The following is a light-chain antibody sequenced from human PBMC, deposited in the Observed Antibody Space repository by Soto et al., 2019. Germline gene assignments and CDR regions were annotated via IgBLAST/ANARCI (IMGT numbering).Light chain of an antibody. CDR2: LNSDGSH. V-gene: IGLV4-69*01. CDR1: SGHSSYA. J-gene: IGLJ1*01. CDR3: QTWGTGIQV. Sequence: QSVLTQSPSASASLGASVKLTCTLSSGHSSYAIAWHQQQPEKAPRYLMKLNSDGSHSKGDGIPDRFSGSSSGAERYLTISSLQSEDGADYYCQTWGTGIQVFGTGTKLTVL.